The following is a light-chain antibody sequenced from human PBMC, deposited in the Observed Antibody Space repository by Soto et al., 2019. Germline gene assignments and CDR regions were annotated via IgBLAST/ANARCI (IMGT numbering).Light chain of an antibody. CDR2: DAS. J-gene: IGKJ1*01. Sequence: DIPMTQSPSTLSASVGDRVTITCRASQTISSRLAWYQQKPGQAPKLLLYDASSLESGVPSRFSGSGSGTDFPLTISRLHPDDFATYYCQQYNRYSGTFGQGTKVEIK. CDR3: QQYNRYSGT. V-gene: IGKV1-5*01. CDR1: QTISSR.